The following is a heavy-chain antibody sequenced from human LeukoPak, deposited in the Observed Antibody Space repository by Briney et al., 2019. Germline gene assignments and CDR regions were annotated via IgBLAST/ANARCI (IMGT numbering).Heavy chain of an antibody. CDR3: ARDKVTY. J-gene: IGHJ4*02. V-gene: IGHV3-7*01. CDR1: GFTFSNYW. CDR2: INKDGSEI. Sequence: GGALRLSCAASGFTFSNYWMSWVRQAPGKGLEWVAHINKDGSEIYYVDSVMGRFTISRDNAKSSLSLQMNSLRVEDTAVYYCARDKVTYWGQGILVTVSS.